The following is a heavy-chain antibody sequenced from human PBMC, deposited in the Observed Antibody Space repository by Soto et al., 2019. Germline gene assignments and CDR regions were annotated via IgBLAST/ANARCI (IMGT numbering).Heavy chain of an antibody. CDR1: GGSINNGDYY. D-gene: IGHD2-15*01. CDR3: ARHGGSGPTRDYFSY. Sequence: QVQLQESGPGLVKPSQTLSLICTVSGGSINNGDYYWTWIRQHPGKGLEWIGFLHDSGSTYYNSSLTRRATISVDTSKNHFSLQLTSVTAADTAMYYCARHGGSGPTRDYFSYWGQGILVTVSS. J-gene: IGHJ4*02. V-gene: IGHV4-31*03. CDR2: LHDSGST.